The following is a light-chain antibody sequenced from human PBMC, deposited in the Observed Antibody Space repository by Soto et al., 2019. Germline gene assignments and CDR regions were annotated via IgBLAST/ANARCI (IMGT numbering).Light chain of an antibody. J-gene: IGKJ4*01. CDR1: QSVTPN. CDR3: QQYNNWPLA. V-gene: IGKV3-15*01. CDR2: GAS. Sequence: EIVMTQSPATLSVSLGERPTLSCRASQSVTPNVAWFQQEPGQAPRLLIYGASTRATGIPARFSGSGSGTEFTLTSNSLQSEDFAIYYCQQYNNWPLAFGGGTKVEIK.